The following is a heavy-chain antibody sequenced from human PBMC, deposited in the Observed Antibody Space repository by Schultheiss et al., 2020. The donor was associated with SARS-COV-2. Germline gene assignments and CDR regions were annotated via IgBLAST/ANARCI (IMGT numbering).Heavy chain of an antibody. Sequence: SVKVSCKASGGTFSSYAISWVRQAPGQGLEWMGGIIPIFGTANYAQKFQGRVTITRDTSASTAYMELSSLRSEDTAVYYCARVGSGWYYFDYWGQGTLVTVSS. CDR3: ARVGSGWYYFDY. V-gene: IGHV1-69*05. CDR2: IIPIFGTA. D-gene: IGHD6-19*01. J-gene: IGHJ4*02. CDR1: GGTFSSYA.